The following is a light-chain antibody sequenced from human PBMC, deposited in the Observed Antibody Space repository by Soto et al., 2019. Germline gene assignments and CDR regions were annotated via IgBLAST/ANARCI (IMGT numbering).Light chain of an antibody. CDR2: GGS. J-gene: IGKJ2*01. CDR3: QQCSSSPRT. V-gene: IGKV3-20*01. Sequence: EIVLTQSPGTLSLSPGERATLSCRASQSLTNSRLAWYQQKPGQAPKVLIYGGSNRATGIPDRFSGSGSGTDFTLTISRLEPEDFAVYYCQQCSSSPRTFGQGTKLEIK. CDR1: QSLTNSR.